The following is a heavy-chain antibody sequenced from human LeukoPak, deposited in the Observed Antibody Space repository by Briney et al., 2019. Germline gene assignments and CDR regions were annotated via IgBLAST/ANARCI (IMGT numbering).Heavy chain of an antibody. Sequence: GGSLRLSCTASGFTFNSYSLHWVRQDPGKGLEWVALISYDGANTYYADSMKGRFTISRDNSKNTLYLQMSSLRAEDTAVYYCVRDDGDDYLWGSHGAFDFWGQGAMVTVSS. CDR2: ISYDGANT. J-gene: IGHJ3*01. D-gene: IGHD3-16*01. CDR1: GFTFNSYS. CDR3: VRDDGDDYLWGSHGAFDF. V-gene: IGHV3-30-3*01.